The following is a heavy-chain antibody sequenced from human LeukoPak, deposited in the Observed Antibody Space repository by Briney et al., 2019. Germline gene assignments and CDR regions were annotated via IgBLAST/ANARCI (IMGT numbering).Heavy chain of an antibody. Sequence: EASVKVSCKASGYTFTGYYIHWVRQAPGQGLEWMGWINPNSGGTKSAQKFQGRVTLTRGTSISTAYMELSSLRSDDTAVYYCARDLCSGWIIVDCWRRGMVVTVSS. J-gene: IGHJ4*02. CDR3: ARDLCSGWIIVDC. CDR1: GYTFTGYY. V-gene: IGHV1-2*02. D-gene: IGHD6-19*01. CDR2: INPNSGGT.